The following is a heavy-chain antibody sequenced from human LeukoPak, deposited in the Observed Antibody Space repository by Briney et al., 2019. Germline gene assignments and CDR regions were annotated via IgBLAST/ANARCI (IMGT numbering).Heavy chain of an antibody. CDR1: GFTFSSSA. J-gene: IGHJ4*02. Sequence: GGSLRLYCAASGFTFSSSAMSWVRQAPGKGLEWVSSISGSGSGGSTYYADSVKGRFTISRDNSKNTLYLQMNSLRAEDTAVYYCARALGPYYYDSSGLGYWGQGTLVTVSS. D-gene: IGHD3-22*01. CDR3: ARALGPYYYDSSGLGY. CDR2: ISGSGSGGST. V-gene: IGHV3-23*01.